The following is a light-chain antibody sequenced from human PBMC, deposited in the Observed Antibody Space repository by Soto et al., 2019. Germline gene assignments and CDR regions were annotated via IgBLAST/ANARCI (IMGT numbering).Light chain of an antibody. CDR2: DAS. J-gene: IGKJ4*01. V-gene: IGKV3-15*01. Sequence: EIVMTQSPVTLSVSPGERAALSCRASQTIRSDLAWYQQKPGQAPRLLISDASTRATGIPARFNGSGSGTEFTLAIGSLQSEDFASYYCHQYNTWPLSFGGGTRWIS. CDR1: QTIRSD. CDR3: HQYNTWPLS.